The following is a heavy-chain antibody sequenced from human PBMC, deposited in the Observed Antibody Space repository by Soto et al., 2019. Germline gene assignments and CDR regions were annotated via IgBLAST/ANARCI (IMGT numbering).Heavy chain of an antibody. D-gene: IGHD3-3*01. CDR3: ATILNRAFET. V-gene: IGHV3-7*01. CDR1: GLTFSSNW. CDR2: LKKDGTEK. J-gene: IGHJ3*02. Sequence: EVQLVESGGGLVQPGGSLRLSCAASGLTFSSNWMSWVRQAPGRGLEWMGNLKKDGTEKDYVDSVKGRFTISSDNARNSVFLQMDSLRADDTAVYYCATILNRAFETWGQGTMVTVSS.